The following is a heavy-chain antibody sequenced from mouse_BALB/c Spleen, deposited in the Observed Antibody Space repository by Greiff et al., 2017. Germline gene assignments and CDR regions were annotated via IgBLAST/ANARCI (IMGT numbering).Heavy chain of an antibody. Sequence: QVQLQQSGAELVRPGSSVKISCKASGYAFSSYWMNWVKQRPGQGLEWIGQIYPGDGDTNYNGKFKGKATLTADKSSSTAYMQLSSLTSEDSAVYFCAREGTMIRGDYWGQGTTLTVSS. D-gene: IGHD2-4*01. CDR1: GYAFSSYW. CDR3: AREGTMIRGDY. V-gene: IGHV1-80*01. CDR2: IYPGDGDT. J-gene: IGHJ2*01.